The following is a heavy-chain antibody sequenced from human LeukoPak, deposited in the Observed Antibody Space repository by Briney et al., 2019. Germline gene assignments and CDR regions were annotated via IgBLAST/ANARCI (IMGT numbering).Heavy chain of an antibody. V-gene: IGHV3-48*03. D-gene: IGHD3-22*01. J-gene: IGHJ4*02. Sequence: GGSLRLSCAASGFTFSSYEMNWVRQAPGKGLEWVSYISSSGSTIYYADSVKGRFTISRDNAKNSLYLQMNSLRAEDTAVYYCATLGHSSGYYYTANDYWGQGTLVTVSS. CDR3: ATLGHSSGYYYTANDY. CDR2: ISSSGSTI. CDR1: GFTFSSYE.